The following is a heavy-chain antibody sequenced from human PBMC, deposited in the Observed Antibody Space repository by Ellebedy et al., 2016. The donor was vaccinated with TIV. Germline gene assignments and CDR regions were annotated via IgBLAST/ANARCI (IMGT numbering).Heavy chain of an antibody. J-gene: IGHJ6*02. Sequence: GGSLRLSCAVSGFSFSSYWMSWVRQAPGKGLEWVANIRQDGSKNYVDSVKGRFTISRENAQNSLYLQMNSLRVEDTAVYFCARDGAYGDYAPGQYGMDVWGQGTTVIVS. CDR3: ARDGAYGDYAPGQYGMDV. V-gene: IGHV3-7*03. CDR1: GFSFSSYW. D-gene: IGHD4-17*01. CDR2: IRQDGSK.